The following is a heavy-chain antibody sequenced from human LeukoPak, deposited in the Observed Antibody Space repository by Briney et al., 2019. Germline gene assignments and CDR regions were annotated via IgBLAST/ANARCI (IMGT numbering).Heavy chain of an antibody. CDR3: ARGDCGGDCYPDPGDY. J-gene: IGHJ4*02. D-gene: IGHD2-21*01. Sequence: GASVKVSCKASGYTFTSYGISWVRQAPGQGLEWMGWISAYNGNTNYAQELRGRVTMTTDTSTSTAYMELRSLRSDDTAVYYCARGDCGGDCYPDPGDYWGQGTLVTVSS. CDR1: GYTFTSYG. V-gene: IGHV1-18*01. CDR2: ISAYNGNT.